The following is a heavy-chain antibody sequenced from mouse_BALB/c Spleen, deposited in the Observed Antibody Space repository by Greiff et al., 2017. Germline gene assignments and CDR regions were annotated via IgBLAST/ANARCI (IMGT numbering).Heavy chain of an antibody. J-gene: IGHJ4*01. D-gene: IGHD4-1*01. V-gene: IGHV5-12-1*01. Sequence: EVKLMESGGGLVKPGGSLKLSCAASGFAFSSYDMSWVRQTPEKRLEWVAYISSGGGSTYYPDTVKGRFTISRDNAKNTLYLQMSSLKSEDTAMYYCARHGRLYAMDYWGQGTSVTVSS. CDR3: ARHGRLYAMDY. CDR1: GFAFSSYD. CDR2: ISSGGGST.